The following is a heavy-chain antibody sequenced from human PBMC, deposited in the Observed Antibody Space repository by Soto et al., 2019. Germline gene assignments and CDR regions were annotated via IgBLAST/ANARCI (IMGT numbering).Heavy chain of an antibody. V-gene: IGHV3-30*18. CDR2: ISYDGSNT. Sequence: ESGGGVVQPGRSLRLSCAASGFTFSSYGMHWVRQAPGKGLEWVAVISYDGSNTYYADSVKGRFTISRDNSKNTMYLQMNSLRAEDTAVYYCAKDSLGYCSSTSCYARYYYYYYYGMDVWGQGTTVTVSS. CDR1: GFTFSSYG. CDR3: AKDSLGYCSSTSCYARYYYYYYYGMDV. D-gene: IGHD2-2*01. J-gene: IGHJ6*02.